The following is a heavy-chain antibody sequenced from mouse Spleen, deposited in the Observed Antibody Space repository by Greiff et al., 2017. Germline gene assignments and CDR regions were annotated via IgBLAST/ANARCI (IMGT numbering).Heavy chain of an antibody. V-gene: IGHV1-7*01. CDR3: AAYYDGSYGYFDV. CDR2: INPSSGYT. J-gene: IGHJ1*01. Sequence: VQLQESGAELAKPGASVKLSCKASGYTFTSYWMHWVKQRPGQGLEWIGYINPSSGYTKYNQKFKDKATLTADKSSSTAYMQLSSLTYEDSAVYYCAAYYDGSYGYFDVWGAGTTVTVSS. CDR1: GYTFTSYW. D-gene: IGHD1-1*01.